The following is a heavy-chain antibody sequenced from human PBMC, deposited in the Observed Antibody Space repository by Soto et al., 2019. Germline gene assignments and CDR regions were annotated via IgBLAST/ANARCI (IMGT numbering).Heavy chain of an antibody. J-gene: IGHJ3*01. CDR3: AKDRLRAGGLVPISLDAFDF. CDR1: GCRFSSYG. D-gene: IGHD6-19*01. V-gene: IGHV3-30*18. CDR2: MSYDGSKK. Sequence: SLRLSCATSGCRFSSYGMHWVRQAPGKGLEWVAVMSYDGSKKHYADSVKGRFIISRDNSKNTLYVQMNCLRTEDTAVYYCAKDRLRAGGLVPISLDAFDFWGRGTMVTVSS.